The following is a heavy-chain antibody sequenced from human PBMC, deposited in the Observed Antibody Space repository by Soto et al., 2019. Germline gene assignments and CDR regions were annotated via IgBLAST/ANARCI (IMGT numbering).Heavy chain of an antibody. Sequence: QVQLVESGGGVVQPGRSLRLSCAASGFTFSSYGMHWVRQAPGKGLEWVAVISYDGSNKYYADSVKGRFTISRDNSKNTLYLQMNSLSAEDTAVYYCAKADLGWFGNYNWFDPWGQGTLVTVSS. CDR3: AKADLGWFGNYNWFDP. CDR2: ISYDGSNK. V-gene: IGHV3-30*18. J-gene: IGHJ5*02. D-gene: IGHD3-10*01. CDR1: GFTFSSYG.